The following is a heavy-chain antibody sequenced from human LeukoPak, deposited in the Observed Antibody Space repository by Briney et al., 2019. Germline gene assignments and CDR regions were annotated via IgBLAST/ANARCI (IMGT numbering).Heavy chain of an antibody. Sequence: PSETLSLTCTVSGGSMSSYYWSWIRQPAGKGLEWIGRVYTSGNTNYNPSLKSRVTMSVDTSKNQFSLKLTSVTAADTAVYYCARGLSHSKDIWGQGTMVTVSP. V-gene: IGHV4-4*07. CDR1: GGSMSSYY. J-gene: IGHJ3*02. CDR3: ARGLSHSKDI. CDR2: VYTSGNT.